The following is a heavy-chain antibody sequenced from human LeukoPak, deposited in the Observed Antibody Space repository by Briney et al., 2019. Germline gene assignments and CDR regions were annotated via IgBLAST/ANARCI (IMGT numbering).Heavy chain of an antibody. V-gene: IGHV1-24*01. CDR2: FDPEDGET. CDR1: GYTLTELS. D-gene: IGHD3-10*01. J-gene: IGHJ4*02. CDR3: ATGAPYGSGSYYTLGADC. Sequence: ASVKVSCKVSGYTLTELSMHWVRQAPGKGLEWMGGFDPEDGETIYAQKFQGRVTMTEDTSTDTAYMELSSLRSEDTAVYYCATGAPYGSGSYYTLGADCWGQGTLVTVSS.